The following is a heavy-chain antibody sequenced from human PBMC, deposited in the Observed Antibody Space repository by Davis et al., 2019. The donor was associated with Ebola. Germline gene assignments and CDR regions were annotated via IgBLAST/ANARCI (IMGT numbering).Heavy chain of an antibody. CDR1: GFTFSDYY. V-gene: IGHV3-11*06. D-gene: IGHD2-2*01. J-gene: IGHJ2*01. CDR3: ARMLTSTPYWYFDL. CDR2: ISSSSSYT. Sequence: PGGSLRLSCAASGFTFSDYYMSWIRQAPGKGLEWVSYISSSSSYTNYADSVKGRFTISRDNAKNSLYLQMNSLRAEDTAMYYCARMLTSTPYWYFDLWGRGTLVTVSS.